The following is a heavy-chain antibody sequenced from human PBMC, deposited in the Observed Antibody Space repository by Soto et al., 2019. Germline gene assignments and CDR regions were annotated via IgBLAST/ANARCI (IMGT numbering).Heavy chain of an antibody. CDR3: ARQSDIVVVPAAKYNWFDP. V-gene: IGHV4-39*01. D-gene: IGHD2-2*01. Sequence: SETLSLTCTVSGGSISSSSYYWGWIRQPPGKGLEWIGSIYYSGSTYYNPSLKSRVTISVDTSKNQFSLKLSSVTAADTAVYYCARQSDIVVVPAAKYNWFDPWGQGTLVTVSS. CDR2: IYYSGST. CDR1: GGSISSSSYY. J-gene: IGHJ5*02.